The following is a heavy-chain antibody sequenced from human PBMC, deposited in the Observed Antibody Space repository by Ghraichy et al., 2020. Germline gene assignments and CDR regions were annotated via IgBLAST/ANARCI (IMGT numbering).Heavy chain of an antibody. CDR1: GGSFRGYF. CDR2: IDHIGST. CDR3: ARGGYNCQHPYFDP. Sequence: SETLSLTCAVSGGSFRGYFWSWIRQPPGKGLEWIGEIDHIGSTNFNPSLRGRVTISLDTSRSQFSLRLSFLTAADTALYFCARGGYNCQHPYFDPWGQGTLVTVSS. D-gene: IGHD1-20*01. V-gene: IGHV4-34*01. J-gene: IGHJ5*02.